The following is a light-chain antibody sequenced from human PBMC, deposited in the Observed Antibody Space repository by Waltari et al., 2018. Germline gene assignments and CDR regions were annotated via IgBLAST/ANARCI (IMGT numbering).Light chain of an antibody. CDR3: HSRDASGVAGS. J-gene: IGLJ2*01. CDR1: NLRSYY. CDR2: DKN. Sequence: SSELTQHPAVSVAMGQTVRITCQGDNLRSYYASWYQQRPGQAPILVIYDKNNRPSGVPDRFSGSSSHNTGSLTITGAQAEDEASYYCHSRDASGVAGSFGGGTKLTVL. V-gene: IGLV3-19*01.